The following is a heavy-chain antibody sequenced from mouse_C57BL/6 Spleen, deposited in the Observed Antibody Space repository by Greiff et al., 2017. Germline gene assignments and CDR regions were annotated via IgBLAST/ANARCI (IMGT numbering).Heavy chain of an antibody. D-gene: IGHD1-1*01. CDR2: IHPSDSDT. Sequence: VQLQQPGAELVKPGASVKVSCKASGYTFTSYWMHWVKQRPGQGLEWIGRIHPSDSDTNYNQKFKGKATLNVDKSSSPAYMQLSILTSEDSAVYSCASFITTVEPDAWFAYWGQGTLVTVSA. CDR3: ASFITTVEPDAWFAY. CDR1: GYTFTSYW. V-gene: IGHV1-74*01. J-gene: IGHJ3*01.